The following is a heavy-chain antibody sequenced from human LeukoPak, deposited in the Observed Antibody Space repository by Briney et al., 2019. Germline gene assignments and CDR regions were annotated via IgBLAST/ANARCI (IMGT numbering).Heavy chain of an antibody. V-gene: IGHV4-31*03. D-gene: IGHD6-13*01. CDR1: GGSISSGGYY. CDR3: ARVTAAEKYYFDY. J-gene: IGHJ4*02. Sequence: SQTLSLTRTVSGGSISSGGYYWSWIRQHPGKGLEWIGYIYYSGSTYYNPSLKSRVTISVDTSKNQFSLKLSSVTAADTAVYYCARVTAAEKYYFDYWGQGTLVTVSS. CDR2: IYYSGST.